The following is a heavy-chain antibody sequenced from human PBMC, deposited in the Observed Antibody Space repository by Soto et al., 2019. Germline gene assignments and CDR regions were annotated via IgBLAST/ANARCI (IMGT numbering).Heavy chain of an antibody. CDR2: IIPIFGTA. CDR1: GGTFSSYA. CDR3: AGGTVRLPGEGYYYYGMDF. Sequence: SVKVSCKASGGTFSSYAISWVRQAPGEGLEWMGGIIPIFGTANYAQKFQGRVTITADKSTSTGYMELSSLRSEYTAVYYCAGGTVRLPGEGYYYYGMDFWGQGSTVTVSS. V-gene: IGHV1-69*06. J-gene: IGHJ6*02. D-gene: IGHD3-10*01.